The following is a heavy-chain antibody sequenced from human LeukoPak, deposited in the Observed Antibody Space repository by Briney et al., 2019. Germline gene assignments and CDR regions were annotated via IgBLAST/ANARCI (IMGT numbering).Heavy chain of an antibody. V-gene: IGHV3-53*01. CDR1: GXTVSSNY. CDR3: ARVGLYLDY. Sequence: PGGSLRLSCSASGXTVSSNYRSWVRQAPGKGLEWVSVIYSGGSTDYADSVKGRFTISRNNSKNTLYLQMNSLRVEDTAVYYCARVGLYLDYWGQGTLVTVSS. J-gene: IGHJ4*02. D-gene: IGHD2-8*01. CDR2: IYSGGST.